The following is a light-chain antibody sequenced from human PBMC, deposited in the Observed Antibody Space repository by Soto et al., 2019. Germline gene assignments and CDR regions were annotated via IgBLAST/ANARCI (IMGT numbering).Light chain of an antibody. V-gene: IGLV1-40*01. CDR1: SSNIGAGYD. CDR3: QSYDSSLSYV. CDR2: GNS. J-gene: IGLJ1*01. Sequence: QSALTQPPSVSGAPGQRVTISCTGSSSNIGAGYDVYWYQQLPGTAPKLLIYGNSNRPSGVPDRFSGSKSGTSASLAITGLQAEDEADYYCQSYDSSLSYVFGTETKVTVL.